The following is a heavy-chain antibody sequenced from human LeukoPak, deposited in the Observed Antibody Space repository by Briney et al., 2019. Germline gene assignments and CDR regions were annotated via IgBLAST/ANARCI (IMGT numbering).Heavy chain of an antibody. J-gene: IGHJ4*02. CDR2: ISYDGSNK. V-gene: IGHV3-30*18. CDR1: GFTFSGFW. Sequence: GGSLRLSCAVSGFTFSGFWMSWSRQAPGKGLEWVAVISYDGSNKYYADSVKGRFTISRDNSKNTLYLQMNSLRAEDTAVYYCAKDFGYCSSTSCSPGNWGQGTLVTVSS. D-gene: IGHD2-2*01. CDR3: AKDFGYCSSTSCSPGN.